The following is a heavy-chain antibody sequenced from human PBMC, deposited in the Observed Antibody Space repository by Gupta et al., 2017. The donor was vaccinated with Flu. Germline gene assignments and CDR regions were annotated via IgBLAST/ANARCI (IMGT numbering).Heavy chain of an antibody. V-gene: IGHV3-21*06. D-gene: IGHD1-14*01. CDR2: ISSSSSYI. J-gene: IGHJ4*02. CDR1: GFRVSSYD. Sequence: EVQWAESGGGPIEPGGCLSLSWLVSGFRVSSYDLNGVRQSQGKGLEWVSSISSSSSYIYYADSVKGRFTISRYNARNSVFLQMDSLRVDDTAGYYCVRDHSTTWRKGNYFDYWGQGTLVTVSA. CDR3: VRDHSTTWRKGNYFDY.